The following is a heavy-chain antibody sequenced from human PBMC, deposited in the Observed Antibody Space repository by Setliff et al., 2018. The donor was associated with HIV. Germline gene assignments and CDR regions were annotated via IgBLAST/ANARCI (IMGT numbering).Heavy chain of an antibody. V-gene: IGHV3-23*01. CDR2: ISGDGADT. J-gene: IGHJ4*02. CDR1: GFSFTTYP. Sequence: GESLKISCVASGFSFTTYPMTWVRQAPGMGLEWVAGISGDGADTLYADSVKGRFIVSSDSSKNTVYLQMNDLRVADTAIYYCARLAHPRAHQDSTGVFDYWGQGALVTVSS. CDR3: ARLAHPRAHQDSTGVFDY. D-gene: IGHD3-22*01.